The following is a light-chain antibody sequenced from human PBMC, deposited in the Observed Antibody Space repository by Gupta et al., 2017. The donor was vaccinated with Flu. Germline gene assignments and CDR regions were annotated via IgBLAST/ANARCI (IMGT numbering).Light chain of an antibody. Sequence: AIRMTQSPSSFSASTGDRVTITCRAGQGISSYLAWYQQKPGKAPKLLIYAASTLQSGVPSRFSGSGSGTDFTLTISCLQSEDFATYYCQQYDSYPWTFGQGTKVEIK. J-gene: IGKJ1*01. CDR1: QGISSY. CDR3: QQYDSYPWT. V-gene: IGKV1-8*01. CDR2: AAS.